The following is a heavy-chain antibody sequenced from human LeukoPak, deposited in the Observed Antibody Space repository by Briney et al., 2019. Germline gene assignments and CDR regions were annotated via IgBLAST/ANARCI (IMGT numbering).Heavy chain of an antibody. J-gene: IGHJ3*02. CDR2: ISAYNGNT. CDR1: GYTFTGYY. CDR3: ARDRGNDDFDI. D-gene: IGHD3-10*01. V-gene: IGHV1-18*04. Sequence: ASVKVSCKASGYTFTGYYMHWVRQAPGQGLEWMGWISAYNGNTNYAQKLQDRVTMTTDTSTSTAYMELRSLRSDDTAVYYCARDRGNDDFDIWGQGTMVTVSS.